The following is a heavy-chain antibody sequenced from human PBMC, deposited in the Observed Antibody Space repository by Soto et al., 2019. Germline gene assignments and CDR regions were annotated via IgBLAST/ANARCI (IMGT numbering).Heavy chain of an antibody. D-gene: IGHD5-18*01. CDR1: GFTFSSYA. CDR3: AKTTPPPRGYSYGPIDY. V-gene: IGHV3-23*01. Sequence: AGSLRLSCAASGFTFSSYAMSWVRQAPGKGLEWVSAISGSGGSTYYADSVKGRFTISRDNSKNTLYLQMNSLRAEDTAVYYCAKTTPPPRGYSYGPIDYWGQGTLVTVSS. J-gene: IGHJ4*02. CDR2: ISGSGGST.